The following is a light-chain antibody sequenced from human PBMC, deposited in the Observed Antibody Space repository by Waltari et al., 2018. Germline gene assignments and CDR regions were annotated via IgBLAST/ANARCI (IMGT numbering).Light chain of an antibody. V-gene: IGKV3-11*01. J-gene: IGKJ4*01. Sequence: EIVLTQSPATLSLSPGERATLSCRASQSVSSYLAWYQQKPGQAPRLLIYDTSSRATGIPARFSGSGSGTDFTLTISSLEPEDFAVYYCQQRSIWPPAFTFGGGTKVEI. CDR1: QSVSSY. CDR3: QQRSIWPPAFT. CDR2: DTS.